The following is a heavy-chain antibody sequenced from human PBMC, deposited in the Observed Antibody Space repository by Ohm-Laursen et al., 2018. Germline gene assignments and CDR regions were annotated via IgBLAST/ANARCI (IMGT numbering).Heavy chain of an antibody. J-gene: IGHJ3*02. CDR3: ARDRTVVAIPGNAFDI. CDR2: ISSSSSYI. Sequence: SLRLSCAASGFTFSSYSMNWVRQAPGKGLEWVSSISSSSSYIYYADSVKGRLTISRDNAKNSLYLQMNSLRAEDTAVYYCARDRTVVAIPGNAFDIWGQGTMVTVSS. CDR1: GFTFSSYS. D-gene: IGHD2-15*01. V-gene: IGHV3-21*01.